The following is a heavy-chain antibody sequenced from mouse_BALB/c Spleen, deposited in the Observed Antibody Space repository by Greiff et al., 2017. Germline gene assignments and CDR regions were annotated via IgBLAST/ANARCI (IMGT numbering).Heavy chain of an antibody. CDR1: GYTFTSYV. Sequence: EVKLMESGPELVKPGASVKMSCKASGYTFTSYVMHWVKQKPGQGLEWIGYINPYNDGTKYNEKFKGKATLTSDKSSSTAYMELSSLTSEDSAVYYCARGGTYGDYWGQGTTLTVSS. J-gene: IGHJ2*01. CDR2: INPYNDGT. D-gene: IGHD2-10*02. V-gene: IGHV1-14*01. CDR3: ARGGTYGDY.